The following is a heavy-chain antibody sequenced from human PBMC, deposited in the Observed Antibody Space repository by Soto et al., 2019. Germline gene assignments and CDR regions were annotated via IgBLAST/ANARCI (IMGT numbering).Heavy chain of an antibody. D-gene: IGHD4-4*01. CDR1: EYNITSFC. Sequence: PGEPIKNPYRVSEYNITSFCIGRMRQMPRKGLDWMGIIDPGDSDTRYSPSFQGQVTISADKSISTAYLQWSSLKASDTAMYYCARHWKGTTGAPNYYYGMGVWGQGTTVSVSS. CDR2: IDPGDSDT. J-gene: IGHJ6*02. V-gene: IGHV5-51*01. CDR3: ARHWKGTTGAPNYYYGMGV.